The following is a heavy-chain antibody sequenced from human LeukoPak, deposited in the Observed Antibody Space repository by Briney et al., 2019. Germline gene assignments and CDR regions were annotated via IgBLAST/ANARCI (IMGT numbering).Heavy chain of an antibody. CDR2: IYTSGST. Sequence: SETLSLTCTVSGGAISSYYWSWLRQPAGKGLEWIGRIYTSGSTNYNPSLTSRVTMSVDTSKNQFSLKLSSVTAADTAVYYCAREGIAAAEYFDYWGQGTLVTVSS. CDR1: GGAISSYY. D-gene: IGHD6-13*01. J-gene: IGHJ4*02. CDR3: AREGIAAAEYFDY. V-gene: IGHV4-4*07.